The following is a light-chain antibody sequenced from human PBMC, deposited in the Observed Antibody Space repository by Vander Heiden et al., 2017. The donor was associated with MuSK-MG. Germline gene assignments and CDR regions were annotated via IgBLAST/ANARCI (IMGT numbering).Light chain of an antibody. CDR1: QSVSSY. CDR3: QQRSNGPPIT. CDR2: DAS. J-gene: IGKJ5*01. V-gene: IGKV3-11*01. Sequence: EIVLTQSPATLSLSPGERATRSCRAIQSVSSYLARYQQNPGQAPRILIYDASNRATGIPASCSGSGSGTDVTLTISSLEPEDVAVYYCQQRSNGPPITFGQGTRLEMK.